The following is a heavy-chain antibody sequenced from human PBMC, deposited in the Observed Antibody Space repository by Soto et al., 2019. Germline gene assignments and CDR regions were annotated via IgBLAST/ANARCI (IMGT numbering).Heavy chain of an antibody. CDR1: GFSFSTYE. Sequence: EVQLVESGGGLVQPGGSLRLSCAASGFSFSTYEMNWVRQAPGKGLEWVSYISKSGIDIYYADSVKGRFTISRDNANNSLDLQMNSLRAEDTAVYYCAPRKYGSFNIGAFDIWGQGTMVTVSS. CDR3: APRKYGSFNIGAFDI. CDR2: ISKSGIDI. J-gene: IGHJ3*02. V-gene: IGHV3-48*03. D-gene: IGHD1-26*01.